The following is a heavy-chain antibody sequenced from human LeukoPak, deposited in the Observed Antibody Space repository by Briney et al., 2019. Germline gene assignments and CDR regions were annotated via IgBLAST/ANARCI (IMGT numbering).Heavy chain of an antibody. Sequence: ASVKVSCKASGYIFTSYGISWVRQAPGQGLEWLGWISPYNGHTNYAQKPQGRVTMTTDTSTSTAYMELRSLRSDDTAVYYCARGNFCDYWGQGTLVTVSS. CDR2: ISPYNGHT. V-gene: IGHV1-18*01. J-gene: IGHJ4*02. CDR3: ARGNFCDY. CDR1: GYIFTSYG.